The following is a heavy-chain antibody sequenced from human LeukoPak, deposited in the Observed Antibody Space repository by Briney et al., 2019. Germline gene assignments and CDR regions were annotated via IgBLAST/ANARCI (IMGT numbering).Heavy chain of an antibody. CDR3: SKGPMGRGFDY. J-gene: IGHJ4*02. CDR1: GFTFSDYY. CDR2: ISTSSSTI. D-gene: IGHD3-10*01. Sequence: GGSLRLSCAASGFTFSDYYMSWIRQAPGKGLEWVSYISTSSSTIYYADSVKGRFTISRDNAKNSLYLQMNSLRAEDTAIYYCSKGPMGRGFDYWGQGTLVTVSS. V-gene: IGHV3-11*01.